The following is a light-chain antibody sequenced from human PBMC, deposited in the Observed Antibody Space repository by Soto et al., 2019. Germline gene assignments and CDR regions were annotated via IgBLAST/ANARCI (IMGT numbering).Light chain of an antibody. V-gene: IGLV2-11*01. CDR2: DVS. Sequence: QSALTQPRSVSGSPGQTVTFSCTGTTSDVGGSNYVSWYQQHPDKAPKLLIYDVSKRPSGVPARFSGSKSGNTASLTISGLQAEDEAGYYCCSYGDTSTFVFGTWTKLTVL. CDR1: TSDVGGSNY. J-gene: IGLJ1*01. CDR3: CSYGDTSTFV.